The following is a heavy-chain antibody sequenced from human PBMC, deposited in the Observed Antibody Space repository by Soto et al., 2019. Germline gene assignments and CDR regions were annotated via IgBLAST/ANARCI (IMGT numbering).Heavy chain of an antibody. CDR1: GFTFSSYA. D-gene: IGHD5-18*01. CDR2: ISGSGGST. Sequence: LRLSCAASGFTFSSYAMSWVRQTPGKGLEWVSAISGSGGSTYYADSVKGRFTISRDNSKNTLYLQMNSLRAEDTAVYYCANSIIQLWYNVWGQGTTVTVSS. V-gene: IGHV3-23*01. J-gene: IGHJ6*02. CDR3: ANSIIQLWYNV.